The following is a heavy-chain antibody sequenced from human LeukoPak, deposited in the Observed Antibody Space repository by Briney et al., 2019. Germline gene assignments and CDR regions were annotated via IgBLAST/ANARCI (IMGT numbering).Heavy chain of an antibody. CDR3: ARDGKDSSAQTHYWYFDL. CDR1: GGSISSGGYY. V-gene: IGHV4-30-2*01. Sequence: SQTLSLTCTVSGGSISSGGYYWSWIRQPPGKGLEWIGYIYHSGSTYYNPSLKSRVTISVDRSKNQFSLKLSSVTAADTAVYYCARDGKDSSAQTHYWYFDLWGRGTLVTVSS. J-gene: IGHJ2*01. CDR2: IYHSGST. D-gene: IGHD6-25*01.